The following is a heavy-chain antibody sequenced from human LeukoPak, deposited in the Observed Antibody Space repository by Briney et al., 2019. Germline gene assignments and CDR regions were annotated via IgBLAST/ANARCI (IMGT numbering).Heavy chain of an antibody. CDR2: IVVGSGNT. V-gene: IGHV1-58*02. J-gene: IGHJ6*03. D-gene: IGHD3-9*01. CDR1: GFTFTSSA. Sequence: ASVKVSCKASGFTFTSSAMQWVRQARGQRLEWIGWIVVGSGNTNYAQKFQERVTITRDMSTSTAYMELSSLRSEDTAVYYCASGEAYVLRYFDWKPYYYYYMDVWGKGTTVTVSS. CDR3: ASGEAYVLRYFDWKPYYYYYMDV.